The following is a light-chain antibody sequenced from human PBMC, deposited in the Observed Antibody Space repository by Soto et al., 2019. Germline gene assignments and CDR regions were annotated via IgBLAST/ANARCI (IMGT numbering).Light chain of an antibody. V-gene: IGKV1-5*03. CDR3: QHNNDYSWT. J-gene: IGKJ1*01. Sequence: DIHMTQSPSTLSASVGDRVTITCRASQSISIWLAWYQQKPGKAPNLLIYKTSSLETGVPSRFSGSGSGTAFTLTISSLQPDDFATYYCQHNNDYSWTFGQGTKVEVK. CDR2: KTS. CDR1: QSISIW.